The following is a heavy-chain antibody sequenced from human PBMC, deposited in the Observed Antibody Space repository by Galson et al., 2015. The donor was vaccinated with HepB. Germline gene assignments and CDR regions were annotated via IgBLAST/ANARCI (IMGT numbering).Heavy chain of an antibody. CDR3: AKDSEGTIVGFCSVGTCFPAENWFGS. CDR1: GFAFSNYA. D-gene: IGHD2-15*01. Sequence: SLRLSCAASGFAFSNYAMSWVRQAPGKGLEWVSAISGGGGSTYYGDSVRGRIIISRDNSRNTLYLQMNIMIVEGTSIYYCAKDSEGTIVGFCSVGTCFPAENWFGSWGQGTLGTVS. V-gene: IGHV3-23*02. CDR2: ISGGGGST. J-gene: IGHJ5*01.